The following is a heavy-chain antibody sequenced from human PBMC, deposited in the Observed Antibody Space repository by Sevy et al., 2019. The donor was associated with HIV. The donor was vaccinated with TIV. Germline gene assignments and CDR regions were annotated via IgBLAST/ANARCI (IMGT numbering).Heavy chain of an antibody. CDR2: MVVGSGNT. CDR1: GFTFTRSA. J-gene: IGHJ4*02. CDR3: AAEFSRGSIDY. Sequence: ASVKVSCKASGFTFTRSAIQWVRQARGQRLEWIGMMVVGSGNTNYAQKFQERVTITRDMSTSTAYMELRSLRSEDTAMYYCAAEFSRGSIDYWGQGSLVTVSS. D-gene: IGHD5-12*01. V-gene: IGHV1-58*02.